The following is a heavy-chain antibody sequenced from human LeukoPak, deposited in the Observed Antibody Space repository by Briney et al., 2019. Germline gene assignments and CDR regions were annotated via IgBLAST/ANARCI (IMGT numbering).Heavy chain of an antibody. J-gene: IGHJ2*01. CDR2: ITTSDGNT. D-gene: IGHD3-22*01. CDR3: AKAPPGYYDSSGYYYTYWYFDL. V-gene: IGHV3-23*01. CDR1: GFTFSSYT. Sequence: GGSLRLSCAASGFTFSSYTMSWVRQAPGKGLEWVSTITTSDGNTYYADSVKGRFTVSRDNSKNTLFLQMNSLRAEDTAVYYCAKAPPGYYDSSGYYYTYWYFDLWGRGTLVTVSS.